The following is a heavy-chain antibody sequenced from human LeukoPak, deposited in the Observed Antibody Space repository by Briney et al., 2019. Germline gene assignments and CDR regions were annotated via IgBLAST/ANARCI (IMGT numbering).Heavy chain of an antibody. CDR1: GFTFSSYA. J-gene: IGHJ3*02. Sequence: GGSLRLSCAASGFTFSSYAMHWVRQAPGKGLEWVAVISYDGSNKYYADSVKGRFTISRDNSKNTLYLQMNSLRAEDTAVYYCARDRAYGDYRDAFDIWGQGTMVTASS. V-gene: IGHV3-30*04. CDR3: ARDRAYGDYRDAFDI. D-gene: IGHD4-17*01. CDR2: ISYDGSNK.